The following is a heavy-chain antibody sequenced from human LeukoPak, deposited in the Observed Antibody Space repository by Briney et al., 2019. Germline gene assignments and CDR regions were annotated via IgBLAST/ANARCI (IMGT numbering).Heavy chain of an antibody. J-gene: IGHJ6*02. V-gene: IGHV1-18*04. CDR2: ISAYNGNT. CDR3: ARDGIVVVPAAGTRYYYYYGMDV. D-gene: IGHD2-2*01. CDR1: GYTFTGYY. Sequence: ASVKVSCKASGYTFTGYYMHWVRQTPGQGLEWMGWISAYNGNTNYAQKLQGRVTMTTDTSTSTAYMELRSPRSDDTAVYYCARDGIVVVPAAGTRYYYYYGMDVWGQGTTVTVS.